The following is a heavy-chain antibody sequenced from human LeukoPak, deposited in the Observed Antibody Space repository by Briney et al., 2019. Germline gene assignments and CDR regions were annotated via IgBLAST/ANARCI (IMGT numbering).Heavy chain of an antibody. CDR3: ARAVGSGSFQTYYYYMDV. J-gene: IGHJ6*03. D-gene: IGHD3-10*01. CDR2: IYYSGST. V-gene: IGHV4-59*12. CDR1: GGSFSNYY. Sequence: SETLSLTCTVSGGSFSNYYWSWIRQPPGKGLEWIGYIYYSGSTNYNPSLKSRVTISVDTSKNQFSLKLSSVTAADTAVYYCARAVGSGSFQTYYYYMDVWGKGTTVTISS.